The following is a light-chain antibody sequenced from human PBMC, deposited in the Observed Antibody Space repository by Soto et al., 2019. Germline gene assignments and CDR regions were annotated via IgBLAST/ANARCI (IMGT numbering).Light chain of an antibody. J-gene: IGLJ1*01. CDR1: SSDVGGYNY. Sequence: QSVLTQDASVSGSPGQSITISCTGTSSDVGGYNYVSWYQQHPGKAPKLMIYDVFTRPSGVSNRFSGSKSGNTASLTISALQAEDEADYYCTSWTSTSTYVFGSGNKVTVL. V-gene: IGLV2-14*03. CDR3: TSWTSTSTYV. CDR2: DVF.